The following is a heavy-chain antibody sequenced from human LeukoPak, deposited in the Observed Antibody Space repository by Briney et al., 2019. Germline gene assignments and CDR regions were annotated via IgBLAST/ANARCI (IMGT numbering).Heavy chain of an antibody. CDR3: SRIKYGGNSGYHFDY. V-gene: IGHV3-23*01. Sequence: AGGSLRLSCSASGFNFNYFAMSWIRQAPGKRLEWVSTIGDSGSGGSYADSVRGRFTISRDNSKNMVYLQMHSLRVDDSAVYHCSRIKYGGNSGYHFDYWGQGTLVTVSS. D-gene: IGHD4-23*01. J-gene: IGHJ4*02. CDR1: GFNFNYFA. CDR2: IGDSGSGG.